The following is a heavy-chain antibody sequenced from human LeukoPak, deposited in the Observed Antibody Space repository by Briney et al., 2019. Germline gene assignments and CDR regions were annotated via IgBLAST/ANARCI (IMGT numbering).Heavy chain of an antibody. J-gene: IGHJ3*02. D-gene: IGHD2-2*01. CDR3: ARGSTQAHDAFDI. Sequence: PGGSRRLSCEASGFTVSSNYMSWVRQAPGKGLEWVSVIYSGGSTYYADSVKGRFTISRDNSKNTLYLQMNSLRAEDTAVYYCARGSTQAHDAFDIWGQGTMVTVSS. CDR2: IYSGGST. V-gene: IGHV3-53*01. CDR1: GFTVSSNY.